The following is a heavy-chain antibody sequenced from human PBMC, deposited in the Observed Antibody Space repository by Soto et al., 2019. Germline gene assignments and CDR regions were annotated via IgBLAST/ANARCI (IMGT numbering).Heavy chain of an antibody. CDR3: ARQAGPDGRKRWFDP. CDR2: IYPDDSDT. CDR1: GHSFTSYW. D-gene: IGHD6-19*01. V-gene: IGHV5-51*01. J-gene: IGHJ5*02. Sequence: GESLKSSCNGSGHSFTSYWIGWVRQMPGKGLEWIGIIYPDDSDTRYSPSFQGQVTISADKSISTAYLQWSSLKASDTAMYYCARQAGPDGRKRWFDPWGQGTLVTVSS.